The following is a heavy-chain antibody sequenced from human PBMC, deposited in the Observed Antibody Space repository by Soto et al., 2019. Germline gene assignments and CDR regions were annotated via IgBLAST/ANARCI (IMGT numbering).Heavy chain of an antibody. CDR3: ARLLGYCSGGSCYDYYYNGMDV. V-gene: IGHV5-10-1*01. CDR1: GYSFTSYW. D-gene: IGHD2-15*01. Sequence: GESLKISCKGSGYSFTSYWISWVRQMPGKGLEWMGRIDPSDSYTNYSPSFQGHVTISADKSISTAYLQWSSLKASDTAMYYCARLLGYCSGGSCYDYYYNGMDVWGQGTTVTVSS. J-gene: IGHJ6*02. CDR2: IDPSDSYT.